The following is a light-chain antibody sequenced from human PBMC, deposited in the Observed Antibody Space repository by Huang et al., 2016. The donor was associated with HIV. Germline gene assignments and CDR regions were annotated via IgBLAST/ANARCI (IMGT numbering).Light chain of an antibody. CDR1: QSVSRN. CDR2: GVS. J-gene: IGKJ1*01. V-gene: IGKV3-15*01. CDR3: QHYNNWPPTWT. Sequence: EIVMTQSPVTLSLSPGERATLSCRASQSVSRNLAWYQQRPGRAPRLLSYGVSARATGIPARFSGSGSGADFTLTISSLQSEDSAVYYCQHYNNWPPTWTFGQGTKVEI.